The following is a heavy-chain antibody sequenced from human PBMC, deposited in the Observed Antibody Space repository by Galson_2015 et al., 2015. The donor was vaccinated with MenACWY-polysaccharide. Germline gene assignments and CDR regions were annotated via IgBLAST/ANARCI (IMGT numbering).Heavy chain of an antibody. D-gene: IGHD6-19*01. CDR3: ARVDIAVAGVFDY. CDR1: GYTFTGYY. J-gene: IGHJ4*02. V-gene: IGHV1-2*02. CDR2: INPNSGGT. Sequence: SVKVSCKASGYTFTGYYMHWVRQAPGQGLEWMGWINPNSGGTNYAQKFQGRVTMTRDTSISTAYMELSRLRSDDTAVCYCARVDIAVAGVFDYWGQGTLVTVSS.